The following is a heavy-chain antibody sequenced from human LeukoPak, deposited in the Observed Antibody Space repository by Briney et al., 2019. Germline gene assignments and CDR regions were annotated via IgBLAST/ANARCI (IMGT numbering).Heavy chain of an antibody. CDR2: IYYSGRT. J-gene: IGHJ5*02. CDR3: ARSPQGTASTANWLDP. CDR1: GGSISSYY. D-gene: IGHD5/OR15-5a*01. V-gene: IGHV4-59*12. Sequence: SETLSLTCTVSGGSISSYYWSWIRQPPGKRLEWIGYIYYSGRTDYNPSLKSRLTISVDTSKNQFSLNLISVTAADTAVYYCARSPQGTASTANWLDPWGQGTLVTVSS.